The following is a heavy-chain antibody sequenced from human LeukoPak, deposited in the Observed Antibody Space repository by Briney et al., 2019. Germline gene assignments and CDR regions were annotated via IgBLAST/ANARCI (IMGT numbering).Heavy chain of an antibody. CDR2: IFYTGST. D-gene: IGHD5-18*01. CDR1: SGSISTSNYY. J-gene: IGHJ5*02. Sequence: SETLSLTCTVSSGSISTSNYYWGWVRQPPGKALEWIGNIFYTGSTYYSPSLKSRVTISLDTSRDQFSLRLNSVTAADTAVYYCARGRIEPWPWGQGTLVTVSS. CDR3: ARGRIEPWP. V-gene: IGHV4-39*07.